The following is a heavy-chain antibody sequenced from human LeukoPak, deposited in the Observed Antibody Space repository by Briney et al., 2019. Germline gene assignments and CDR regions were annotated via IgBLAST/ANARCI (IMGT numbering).Heavy chain of an antibody. D-gene: IGHD5-24*01. J-gene: IGHJ4*02. CDR1: GGSISSGSYY. Sequence: SETLSLTCTVSGGSISSGSYYWSWIRQPAGKGLEWIGRIYTSGSTNYNPSLKSRVTISVDTSKNQFSLKLSSVTAADTAVYYCARATVEMATKNDYYFDYWGRGTLVTVSS. CDR2: IYTSGST. CDR3: ARATVEMATKNDYYFDY. V-gene: IGHV4-61*02.